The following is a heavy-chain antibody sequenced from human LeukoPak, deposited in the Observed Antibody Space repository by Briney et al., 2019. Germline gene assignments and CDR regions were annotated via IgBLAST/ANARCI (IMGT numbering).Heavy chain of an antibody. D-gene: IGHD3-10*01. J-gene: IGHJ4*02. CDR1: GFTISTYG. CDR3: AKSVYHSGNY. Sequence: GGSLRLSCAASGFTISTYGMSWVRQAPGKGLEWVPSISGGTTYYADSVKGRFTISRDNSKNTVSLQMNSLRAEDTAVYYCAKSVYHSGNYWGQGTLVTVSS. CDR2: ISGGTT. V-gene: IGHV3-23*01.